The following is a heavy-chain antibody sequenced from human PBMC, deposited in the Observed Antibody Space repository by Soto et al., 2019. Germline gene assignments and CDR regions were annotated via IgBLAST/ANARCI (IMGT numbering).Heavy chain of an antibody. Sequence: SETLSLTCAVSGGSIISGDYSWNWIRQPPGKGLEWIGYIYFGGSTYYNPSLQSRVTMSVDRSRNQFSLKLNSVTAADTAVYYCARVRREFDTSGPVVDWGQGTLVTVAS. CDR3: ARVRREFDTSGPVVD. CDR2: IYFGGST. CDR1: GGSIISGDYS. J-gene: IGHJ4*02. D-gene: IGHD3-22*01. V-gene: IGHV4-30-2*01.